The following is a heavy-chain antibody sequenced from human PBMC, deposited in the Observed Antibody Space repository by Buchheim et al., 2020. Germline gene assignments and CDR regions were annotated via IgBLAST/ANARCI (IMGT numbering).Heavy chain of an antibody. CDR1: GFTFSNYE. CDR2: VSSSGSTI. D-gene: IGHD2-15*01. Sequence: EVQLVESGGGLVQPGGSLRLSCAASGFTFSNYEMNWVRQAPGKGLEWISYVSSSGSTIYYADFVKGRFTISRDNAKNSLYLQMNSLRAEDTAVYYCARYLYEYCSGGSCYSEYNWFDPWGQGTL. J-gene: IGHJ5*02. V-gene: IGHV3-48*03. CDR3: ARYLYEYCSGGSCYSEYNWFDP.